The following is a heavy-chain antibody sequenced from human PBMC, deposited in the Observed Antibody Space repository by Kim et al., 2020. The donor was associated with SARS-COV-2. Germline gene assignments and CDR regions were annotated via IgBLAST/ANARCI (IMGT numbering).Heavy chain of an antibody. CDR2: IKSKTDGGTT. CDR3: TTDRRSEGGSSYKGGAFDI. V-gene: IGHV3-15*01. J-gene: IGHJ3*02. CDR1: GFTFSNAW. D-gene: IGHD1-26*01. Sequence: GGSLRLSCAASGFTFSNAWMSWVRQAPGKGLEWVGRIKSKTDGGTTDYAAPVKGRFTISRDDSKNTLYLQMNSLKTEDTAVYYCTTDRRSEGGSSYKGGAFDIWGQETMGTVSS.